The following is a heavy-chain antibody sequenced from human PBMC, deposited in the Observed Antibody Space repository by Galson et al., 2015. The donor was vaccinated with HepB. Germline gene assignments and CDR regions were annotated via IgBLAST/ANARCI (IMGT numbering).Heavy chain of an antibody. J-gene: IGHJ4*02. D-gene: IGHD5-18*01. Sequence: SLRLSCAASGFTFSSYGMHWVRQAPGKGLEWVAVISYDGSNKYYADSVKGRFTISRDNSKNTLYLQMNSLRAEDTAVYYCAKGAIQLWDCHYWGQGTLVTVSS. V-gene: IGHV3-30*18. CDR3: AKGAIQLWDCHY. CDR2: ISYDGSNK. CDR1: GFTFSSYG.